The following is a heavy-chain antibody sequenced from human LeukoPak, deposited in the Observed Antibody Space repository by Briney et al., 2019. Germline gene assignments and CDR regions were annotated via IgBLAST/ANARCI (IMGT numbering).Heavy chain of an antibody. J-gene: IGHJ3*02. Sequence: GRSLRLSCAAYGFTFSSHGMHWVSQAPGKGLEWEALISFVVGKNSYADSVKGRFTLSRDNSKNTLYMQRNRLVTTDTYGDYCAKGTQQWRTFDVFYIWGQGTMVTVSS. CDR3: AKGTQQWRTFDVFYI. V-gene: IGHV3-30*18. D-gene: IGHD5-18*01. CDR2: ISFVVGKN. CDR1: GFTFSSHG.